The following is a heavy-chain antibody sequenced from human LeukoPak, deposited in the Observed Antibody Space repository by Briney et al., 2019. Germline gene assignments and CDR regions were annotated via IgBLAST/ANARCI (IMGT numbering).Heavy chain of an antibody. D-gene: IGHD3-10*01. J-gene: IGHJ4*02. V-gene: IGHV5-51*01. CDR3: ARTPHYGSGSFDY. CDR2: IYPGDSDT. Sequence: GESLKISFQGSGYRFTSYWIGWVRQMPGKGLEWMGIIYPGDSDTRYSPSFQGQVTISADKSISTAYLQWSSLKASDTAMYYCARTPHYGSGSFDYWGQGTLVTVSS. CDR1: GYRFTSYW.